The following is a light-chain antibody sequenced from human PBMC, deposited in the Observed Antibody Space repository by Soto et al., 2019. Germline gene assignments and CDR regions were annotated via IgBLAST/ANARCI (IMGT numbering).Light chain of an antibody. CDR2: AAS. J-gene: IGKJ4*01. V-gene: IGKV1-9*01. CDR3: QHLYSYPLT. Sequence: DIQLTQSPSFLSASVGDRVTITCRASQGIRTYLAWYQQKPGKAPNLLVYAASTLQSGVPSRFSGSGSGTEFTLTISSLQPEDFASYYCQHLYSYPLTFGGGTKVEI. CDR1: QGIRTY.